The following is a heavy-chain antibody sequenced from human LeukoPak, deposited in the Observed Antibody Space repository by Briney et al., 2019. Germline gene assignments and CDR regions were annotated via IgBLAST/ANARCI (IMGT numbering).Heavy chain of an antibody. CDR1: GFTFSSYS. Sequence: GGSLRLSCTASGFTFSSYSMNWVRQGAGKGLEWVSSISSGSKYIYYADSVKGRFTISRDNARNSLYLQMNSLRAEDTAVYYCARASPQYSSSDYWGQGTLVTVSS. J-gene: IGHJ4*02. D-gene: IGHD6-6*01. CDR2: ISSGSKYI. V-gene: IGHV3-21*01. CDR3: ARASPQYSSSDY.